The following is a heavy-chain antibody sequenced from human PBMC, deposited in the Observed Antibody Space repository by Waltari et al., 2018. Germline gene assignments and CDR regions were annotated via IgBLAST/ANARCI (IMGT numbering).Heavy chain of an antibody. CDR2: IYYSGST. V-gene: IGHV4-39*01. CDR1: GGSLGSTSVS. D-gene: IGHD5-12*01. J-gene: IGHJ6*03. Sequence: QLQLQESGPGLVKPSETLSPTCTVSGGSLGSTSVSWAWCPQPPGKGLEWIGSIYYSGSTYYNLSLKSRVTISVDRSTNQVSLKLTSVTAADTAVYFCAREVPRNGYIGLIYYYMDVWGKGTTVTISS. CDR3: AREVPRNGYIGLIYYYMDV.